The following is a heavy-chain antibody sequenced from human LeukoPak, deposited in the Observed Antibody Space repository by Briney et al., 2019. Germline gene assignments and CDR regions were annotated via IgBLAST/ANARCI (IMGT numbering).Heavy chain of an antibody. D-gene: IGHD3-22*01. CDR3: ARNFYASSGYYLDDFFFDF. CDR2: IYYSGST. CDR1: GASIISDTYY. V-gene: IGHV4-39*07. J-gene: IGHJ4*02. Sequence: SETLSLTCTVSGASIISDTYYWGWIRQPPGKGQEWIGSIYYSGSTYYSPSLKSRVTMSVDTSTNQFSLKLISVTAADTALYYCARNFYASSGYYLDDFFFDFWGQGTLVTVSS.